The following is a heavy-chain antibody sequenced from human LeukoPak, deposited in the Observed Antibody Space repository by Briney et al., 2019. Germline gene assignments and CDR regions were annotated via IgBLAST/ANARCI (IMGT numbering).Heavy chain of an antibody. D-gene: IGHD3-10*01. Sequence: GGSLRLSCAASGFTFSSYAMNWVRQAPGKGLEWVSAINGRGDNTYYADSVKGRFTISRDNSKNTLFLQMNSLRAEDTAVYFCARDVVLGSGSCASWGQGTLVTVSS. CDR2: INGRGDNT. J-gene: IGHJ4*02. CDR1: GFTFSSYA. V-gene: IGHV3-23*01. CDR3: ARDVVLGSGSCAS.